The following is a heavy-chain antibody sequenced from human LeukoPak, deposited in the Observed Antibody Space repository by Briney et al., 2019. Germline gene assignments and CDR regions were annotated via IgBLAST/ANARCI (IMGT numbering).Heavy chain of an antibody. J-gene: IGHJ4*02. V-gene: IGHV1-18*01. CDR2: IRPYNGDT. Sequence: ASVRLSCTTSGYTFTSYGLTWVRQAPGQGLEYMGWIRPYNGDTNYPQKFQGRVTLTTDTSTRTVYMDLRSLRSDDTALYYCARTGPYSDVYYVDHWGQGTLVTVSS. D-gene: IGHD4-17*01. CDR3: ARTGPYSDVYYVDH. CDR1: GYTFTSYG.